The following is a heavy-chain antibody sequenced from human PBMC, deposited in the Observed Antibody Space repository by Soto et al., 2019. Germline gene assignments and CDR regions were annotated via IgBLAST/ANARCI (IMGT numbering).Heavy chain of an antibody. Sequence: SETLSLTCTVSGGSISSGDYYWSWIRQPPGKGLEWIGYIYYSWSTYYNPSLKSRVTISVDTSKTQFSLKLSSVTAADTAVYYCARAPYCSSTSCLNWFDPWGQGTLVTVSS. D-gene: IGHD2-2*01. CDR1: GGSISSGDYY. CDR2: IYYSWST. V-gene: IGHV4-30-4*01. J-gene: IGHJ5*02. CDR3: ARAPYCSSTSCLNWFDP.